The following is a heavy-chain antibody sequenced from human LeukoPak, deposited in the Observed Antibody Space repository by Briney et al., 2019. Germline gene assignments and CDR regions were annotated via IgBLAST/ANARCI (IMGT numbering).Heavy chain of an antibody. CDR2: INSDGSST. J-gene: IGHJ4*02. Sequence: PGGSLRLSCAASGFTFSSYWMPWVRHAPGKGLVWVSRINSDGSSTSYADSVKGRFTISRDNAKNTLYLQMNSLRAEDTAVYYCVALEVGAPIFDYWGQGTLVTVSS. CDR1: GFTFSSYW. D-gene: IGHD1-26*01. V-gene: IGHV3-74*01. CDR3: VALEVGAPIFDY.